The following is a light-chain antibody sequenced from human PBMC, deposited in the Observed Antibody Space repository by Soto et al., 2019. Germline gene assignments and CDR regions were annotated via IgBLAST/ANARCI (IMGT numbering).Light chain of an antibody. CDR1: SGHSSFA. CDR3: QTWGTGIV. Sequence: QPVLTQSPSASASRGASVKLTCTLSSGHSSFAIAWHQQQPEKGPRYLMKINSDGSHTKGDGIPDRFSGSGSGAERYLTISSLQSEDEAEYYCQTWGTGIVFGGWTQLTVL. J-gene: IGLJ2*01. V-gene: IGLV4-69*01. CDR2: INSDGSH.